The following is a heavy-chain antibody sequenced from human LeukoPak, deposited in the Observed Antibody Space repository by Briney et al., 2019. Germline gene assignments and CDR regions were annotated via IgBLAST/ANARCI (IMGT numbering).Heavy chain of an antibody. Sequence: ASVKVSCKASGYTFTSYDINWVRQATGRGLEWMGWMNPNSGNTGYAQKFQGRVTMTRNTSISTAYMELSSLRSEDTAVYYCARGGRCSSTSCYRRMDVWGQGTTVTVSS. CDR1: GYTFTSYD. CDR3: ARGGRCSSTSCYRRMDV. CDR2: MNPNSGNT. D-gene: IGHD2-2*01. J-gene: IGHJ6*02. V-gene: IGHV1-8*01.